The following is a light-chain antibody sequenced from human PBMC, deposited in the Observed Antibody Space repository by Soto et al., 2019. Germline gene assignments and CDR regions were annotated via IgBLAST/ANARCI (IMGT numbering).Light chain of an antibody. CDR3: QHLNSFPRT. CDR1: QGISSN. Sequence: DIQLTQSPSFLSASVGDRVTITCRASQGISSNLAWYQQKPGKAPELLIYGASTLQSGVPSRFSGSGSGTEFTLTIGNLQPEDFATYYCQHLNSFPRTFGRGTKVDIK. V-gene: IGKV1-9*01. CDR2: GAS. J-gene: IGKJ1*01.